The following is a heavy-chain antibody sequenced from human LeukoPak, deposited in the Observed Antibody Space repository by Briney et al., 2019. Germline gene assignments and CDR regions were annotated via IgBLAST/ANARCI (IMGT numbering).Heavy chain of an antibody. CDR2: ISGNGGST. V-gene: IGHV3-64*01. J-gene: IGHJ6*03. Sequence: GGSLRLSCAASVFTFTNHAMQWVRQAPGKGLEYVSAISGNGGSTYYANSVEGRFTISRDNSKNTVYLQMDSLRAEDMAVYYCARAGVIRYVAWLINYYMDVWGKGTTVTVSS. CDR3: ARAGVIRYVAWLINYYMDV. CDR1: VFTFTNHA. D-gene: IGHD3-9*01.